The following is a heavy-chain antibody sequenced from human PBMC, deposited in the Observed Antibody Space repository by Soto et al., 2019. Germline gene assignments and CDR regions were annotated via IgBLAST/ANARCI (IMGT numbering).Heavy chain of an antibody. V-gene: IGHV5-51*01. CDR3: ARHSRRILMGDYVWGTPDY. CDR1: GYSFTSYW. J-gene: IGHJ4*02. Sequence: GESLKISCKGSGYSFTSYWIGWVRQMPGKGLEWMGIIYPGDSDTRYSPSFQGQVTISADKSISTAYLQWSSLKASDTAMYYCARHSRRILMGDYVWGTPDYWGQGTLVTVSS. CDR2: IYPGDSDT. D-gene: IGHD3-16*01.